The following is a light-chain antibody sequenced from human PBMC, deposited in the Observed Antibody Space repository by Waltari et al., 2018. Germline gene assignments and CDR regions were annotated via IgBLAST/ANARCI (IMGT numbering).Light chain of an antibody. Sequence: QTVVTQEPSLTVSPGGTVTLTCASSTGAVTSGSFPTWFQQRPGQPPRSLIYSANNKHSWTPARFSGSLIGGKAALTRSGVQPEDEAEYYCLLFYGGAYVFGTGTKLTVL. CDR3: LLFYGGAYV. J-gene: IGLJ1*01. CDR1: TGAVTSGSF. CDR2: SAN. V-gene: IGLV7-43*01.